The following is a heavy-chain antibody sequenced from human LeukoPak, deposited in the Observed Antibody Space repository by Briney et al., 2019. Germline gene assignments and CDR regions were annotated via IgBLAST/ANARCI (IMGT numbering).Heavy chain of an antibody. CDR3: ASTSSGQQLVHDWYFDL. V-gene: IGHV3-21*04. J-gene: IGHJ2*01. D-gene: IGHD6-13*01. Sequence: SGGSLRLSCAASGFTLSSYSMNWVRQARGKGLEWVSSITSSGRYIYYADSVKGRFTISRDNAKNSLYLQMNSLRAEDTALYYCASTSSGQQLVHDWYFDLWGRGTLVTVSS. CDR2: ITSSGRYI. CDR1: GFTLSSYS.